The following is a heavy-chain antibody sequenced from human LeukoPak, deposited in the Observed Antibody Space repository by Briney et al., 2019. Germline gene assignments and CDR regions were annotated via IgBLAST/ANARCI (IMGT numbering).Heavy chain of an antibody. V-gene: IGHV4-59*01. J-gene: IGHJ1*01. CDR3: AGDEIRVATIRH. CDR2: THHSGSS. D-gene: IGHD5-12*01. CDR1: GASMRNYY. Sequence: PSETLSLTCDVSGASMRNYYWSWVRQPPGKGLEWIGYTHHSGSSIYNRSLKSRVVISVDTSKNQVSLRLASVTAADTATYYYAGDEIRVATIRHWGQGTLATVSS.